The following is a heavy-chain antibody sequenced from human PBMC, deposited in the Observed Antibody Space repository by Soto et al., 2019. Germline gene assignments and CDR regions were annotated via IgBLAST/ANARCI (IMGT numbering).Heavy chain of an antibody. CDR3: ARDSGPSGWFDP. Sequence: QVQLQESGPGLVKPSETLSLTCTVSGGSINSYYWSWIRQPPGKGLEWIGYIYYSGSTNYNPSLKSRVTISVDTSKNQFSLKLSSVTAADTAVYFCARDSGPSGWFDPCGQGTLVTVSS. J-gene: IGHJ5*02. CDR2: IYYSGST. D-gene: IGHD1-26*01. V-gene: IGHV4-59*01. CDR1: GGSINSYY.